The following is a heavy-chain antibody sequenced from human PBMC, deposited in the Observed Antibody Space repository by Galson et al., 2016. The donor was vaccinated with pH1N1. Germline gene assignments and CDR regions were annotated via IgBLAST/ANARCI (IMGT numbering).Heavy chain of an antibody. D-gene: IGHD1-26*01. V-gene: IGHV4-38-2*01. CDR3: TRRLSGWEPFDY. CDR2: IYHSGST. CDR1: LYPISRGFY. Sequence: SETLSLTCVVSLYPISRGFYWDWVRQSPGKGLEWIGSIYHSGSTHYNPSLRSRVTLSVDTSKNQFSLKMGSVTAADTAVYYCTRRLSGWEPFDYWGQGTLVTVSS. J-gene: IGHJ4*02.